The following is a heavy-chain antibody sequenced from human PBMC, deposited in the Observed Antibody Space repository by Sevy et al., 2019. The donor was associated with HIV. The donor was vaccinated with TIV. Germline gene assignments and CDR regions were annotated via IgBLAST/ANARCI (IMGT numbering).Heavy chain of an antibody. J-gene: IGHJ4*02. CDR3: ARVRYNYGQHYFDY. Sequence: GGSLRLSCTASGFTFSDYYMSWIRQAPGKGLEWVSDISTSSNYINYADSVKGRFTISRHNAKNSLYLQMNSLRAEDTAVYFCARVRYNYGQHYFDYWGQGTLVNVSS. V-gene: IGHV3-11*06. D-gene: IGHD5-18*01. CDR2: ISTSSNYI. CDR1: GFTFSDYY.